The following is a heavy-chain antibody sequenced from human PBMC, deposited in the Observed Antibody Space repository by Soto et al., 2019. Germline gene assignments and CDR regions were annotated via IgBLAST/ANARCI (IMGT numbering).Heavy chain of an antibody. J-gene: IGHJ6*02. CDR1: GFTFSDYY. CDR2: ISSGGSFI. V-gene: IGHV3-11*01. Sequence: QVQLVESGGGLVKPGGSLRLSCAASGFTFSDYYMSWIRQAPGKGLEYISYISSGGSFIFYADSVKGRFTISRDTAKTSLYLQMNSLRAEDSALYYCSRHRYYEGSVPGHGTDVWGQGTTVTVSS. D-gene: IGHD3-16*01. CDR3: SRHRYYEGSVPGHGTDV.